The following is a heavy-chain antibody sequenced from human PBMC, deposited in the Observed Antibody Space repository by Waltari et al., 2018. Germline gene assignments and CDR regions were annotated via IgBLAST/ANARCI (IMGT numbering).Heavy chain of an antibody. CDR2: IYYSGST. V-gene: IGHV4-31*03. D-gene: IGHD2-2*01. CDR1: GGSISSGGYY. J-gene: IGHJ4*02. CDR3: ARIVVVPAAMGVDY. Sequence: QVQLQESGPGLVKPSQTLSLTCTVSGGSISSGGYYWSWIRPHPGKGLEWIGYIYYSGSTYYNPSLKSRVTISVDTSKNQFSLKLSSVTAADTAVYYCARIVVVPAAMGVDYWGQGTLVTVSS.